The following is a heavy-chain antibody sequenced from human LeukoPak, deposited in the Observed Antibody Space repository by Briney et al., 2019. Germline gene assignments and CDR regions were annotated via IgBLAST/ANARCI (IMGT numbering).Heavy chain of an antibody. V-gene: IGHV3-53*01. Sequence: PGGSLRLSCAASGFTVSTNYMSWVRQAPGKGLEWVSLIYSDGSTYYSDSVKGRFTISRDNSKNTLYLQMHSLRPEDTAVYYCARATRQWALPDYWGQGTLVTVSS. CDR2: IYSDGST. CDR1: GFTVSTNY. J-gene: IGHJ4*02. D-gene: IGHD1-26*01. CDR3: ARATRQWALPDY.